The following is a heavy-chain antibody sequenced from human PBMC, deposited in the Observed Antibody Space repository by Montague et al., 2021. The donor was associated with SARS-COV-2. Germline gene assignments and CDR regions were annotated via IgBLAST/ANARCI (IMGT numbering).Heavy chain of an antibody. Sequence: SLRLSCAASGFTFSSYAMSWVRQAPGKGLEWVSVIYSGGSSTYYADSVKGRYTISRDNSKNTLYLQMNSLRAEDTVVYYCAKQYSSRWYPQYFQHWGQGTLVTVSS. CDR3: AKQYSSRWYPQYFQH. D-gene: IGHD6-13*01. CDR1: GFTFSSYA. CDR2: IYSGGSST. V-gene: IGHV3-23*03. J-gene: IGHJ1*01.